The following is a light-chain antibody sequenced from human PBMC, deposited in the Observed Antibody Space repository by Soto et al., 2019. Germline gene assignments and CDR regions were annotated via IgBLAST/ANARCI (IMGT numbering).Light chain of an antibody. Sequence: EIVLTQSQATLSLSPGERATLSCRASQSVNNYFAWYQQKPGQAPRLLIYDAFNRAIGIPARFSGSGSGTDSPPTISSLEPEYFAYYFYQQHGNWPPTFGQGTNVEI. CDR2: DAF. J-gene: IGKJ1*01. V-gene: IGKV3-11*01. CDR1: QSVNNY. CDR3: QQHGNWPPT.